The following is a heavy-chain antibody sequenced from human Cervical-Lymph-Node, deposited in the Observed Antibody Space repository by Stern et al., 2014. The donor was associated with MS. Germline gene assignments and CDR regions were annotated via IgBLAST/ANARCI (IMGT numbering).Heavy chain of an antibody. CDR2: IYPGDSDT. Sequence: EVQLVESGAEVKKPGESLKISCKGSGYSFTANWLAWVRQMPGKGLEWMWIIYPGDSDTRYSPSFQGQVTISADKSISTAYLQWSSLKASDTAMYYCARDYGDYAFDYWGQGTLVTVSS. D-gene: IGHD4-17*01. J-gene: IGHJ4*02. CDR1: GYSFTANW. V-gene: IGHV5-51*01. CDR3: ARDYGDYAFDY.